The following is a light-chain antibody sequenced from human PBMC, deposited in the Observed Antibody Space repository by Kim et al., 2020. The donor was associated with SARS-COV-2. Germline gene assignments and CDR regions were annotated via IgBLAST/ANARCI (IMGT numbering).Light chain of an antibody. CDR2: ATS. CDR1: QSVSSY. Sequence: DIQMTQSPSSLSASVGDRVTITCRASQSVSSYLNWYQQKPGKAPKLLIYATSSLQIGVPSRFSGSGSGTDFTLTISSLQPEEFATYYCQQTYSTPRTFGQGTRLEIK. V-gene: IGKV1-39*01. J-gene: IGKJ5*01. CDR3: QQTYSTPRT.